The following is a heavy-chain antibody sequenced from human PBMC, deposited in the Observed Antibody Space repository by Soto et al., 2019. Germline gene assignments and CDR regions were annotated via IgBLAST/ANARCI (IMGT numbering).Heavy chain of an antibody. CDR2: IIPIFGTA. D-gene: IGHD3-10*01. V-gene: IGHV1-69*13. J-gene: IGHJ5*02. Sequence: WASVKVSCKASGGTFSSYAISWVRQAPGQGLEWMGGIIPIFGTANYAQKFQGRVTITADESTSTAYMELSSLRSEDTAVYYCARDQIVGITRNWFDPWGQGTLVTVSS. CDR3: ARDQIVGITRNWFDP. CDR1: GGTFSSYA.